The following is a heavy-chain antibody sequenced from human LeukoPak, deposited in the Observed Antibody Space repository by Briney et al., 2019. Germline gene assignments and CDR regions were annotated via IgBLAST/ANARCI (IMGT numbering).Heavy chain of an antibody. CDR1: GFTFSTYG. CDR2: IRYDGSNK. V-gene: IGHV3-30*02. Sequence: GESLKISCAASGFTFSTYGMHWVRQAPGKGLEGVTFIRYDGSNKYYADSVKGRFTISRDNSKSTLYLQMNSLRAEDTAVYYCAKCLRSLDYYYYMDVWGKGTTVTVSS. D-gene: IGHD3-16*01. J-gene: IGHJ6*03. CDR3: AKCLRSLDYYYYMDV.